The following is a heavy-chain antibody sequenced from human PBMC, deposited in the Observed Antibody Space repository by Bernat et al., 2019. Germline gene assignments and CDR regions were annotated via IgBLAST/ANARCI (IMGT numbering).Heavy chain of an antibody. D-gene: IGHD3-16*02. CDR3: TTEGIMITFGGVIVKGDYFDY. CDR2: IKSKTDGGTT. Sequence: EVQLVESGGGLVKPGGSLRLSCAAPGFTFSNAWMSWVRQAPGKGLEWVGRIKSKTDGGTTDYAAPVKGRFTISRDDSKNTLYLQMNSLKTEDTAVYYCTTEGIMITFGGVIVKGDYFDYWGQGTLVTVSS. J-gene: IGHJ4*02. CDR1: GFTFSNAW. V-gene: IGHV3-15*01.